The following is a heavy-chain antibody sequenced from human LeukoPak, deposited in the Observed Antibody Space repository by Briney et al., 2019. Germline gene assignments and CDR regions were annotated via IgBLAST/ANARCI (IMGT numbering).Heavy chain of an antibody. V-gene: IGHV3-33*01. J-gene: IGHJ4*02. CDR3: ARARTSGDEALPGNY. D-gene: IGHD1-26*01. CDR2: IWYDGSNK. CDR1: GFTFSSYG. Sequence: GGSLRLSCAASGFTFSSYGMHWVRQAPGKGLEWVAVIWYDGSNKYYADSVKGRFTISRDNSKNTLYLQMNSLRAEDTAVYYCARARTSGDEALPGNYWGQGTLVTVSS.